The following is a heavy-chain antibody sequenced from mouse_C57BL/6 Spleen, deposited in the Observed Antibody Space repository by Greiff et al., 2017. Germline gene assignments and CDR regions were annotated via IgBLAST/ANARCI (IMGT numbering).Heavy chain of an antibody. Sequence: QVQLKQSGPELVKPGASVKISCKASGYAFSSSWMNWVKQRPGKGLEWIGRIYPGDGDTNYNGKFKGKATLTADKSSSTAYMQLSSLTSEDSAVYVCARDYGRSYVNWYFDVWGTGTTVTVSS. CDR2: IYPGDGDT. CDR1: GYAFSSSW. D-gene: IGHD1-1*01. J-gene: IGHJ1*03. V-gene: IGHV1-82*01. CDR3: ARDYGRSYVNWYFDV.